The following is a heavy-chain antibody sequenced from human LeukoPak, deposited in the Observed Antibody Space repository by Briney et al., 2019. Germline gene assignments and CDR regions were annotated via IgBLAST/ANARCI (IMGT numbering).Heavy chain of an antibody. V-gene: IGHV1-2*06. D-gene: IGHD2-15*01. CDR1: GGTFSSYA. CDR3: ARDLDEIVVVVAANYFDY. CDR2: INPNSGGT. Sequence: ASVKVSCKASGGTFSSYAISWVRQAPGQGIEWMGRINPNSGGTNYAQKFQGRVTITRDTSISTAYMELSRLRSDDTAVYYCARDLDEIVVVVAANYFDYWGQGTLVTVSS. J-gene: IGHJ4*02.